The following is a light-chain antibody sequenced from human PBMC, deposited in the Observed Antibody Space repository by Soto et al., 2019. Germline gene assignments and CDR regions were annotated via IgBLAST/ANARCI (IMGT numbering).Light chain of an antibody. CDR3: QQYNSYWT. Sequence: DIQMTQSPSSLPSSVGDRVTITCRASQSIRNYLNWYQQKPGKAPKLLIYKASSLESGVPSRFSGSGSGTEFTLTISSLQPDDFATYYCQQYNSYWTFGQGTKVDIK. CDR2: KAS. J-gene: IGKJ1*01. V-gene: IGKV1-5*03. CDR1: QSIRNY.